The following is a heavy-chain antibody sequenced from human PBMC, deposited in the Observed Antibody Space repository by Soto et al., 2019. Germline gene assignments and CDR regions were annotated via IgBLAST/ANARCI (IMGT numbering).Heavy chain of an antibody. CDR3: AKDTKVGEFHTQFDY. Sequence: GGSLRLSCAASGFTFSSYGMHWVRQAPGKGLEWVAVISYDGSNKYYADSVKGRFTISRDNSKNTLYLQMNGLRAEDTAVYYCAKDTKVGEFHTQFDYWGQGTLVTVSS. CDR2: ISYDGSNK. D-gene: IGHD3-10*01. V-gene: IGHV3-30*18. J-gene: IGHJ4*02. CDR1: GFTFSSYG.